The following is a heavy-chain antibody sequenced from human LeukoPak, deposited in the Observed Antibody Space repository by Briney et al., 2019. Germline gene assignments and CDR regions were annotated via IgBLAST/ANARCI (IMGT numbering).Heavy chain of an antibody. V-gene: IGHV1-69*05. D-gene: IGHD3-22*01. CDR1: GGTFSSYA. CDR2: IIPIFGTA. CDR3: ARGHYYDSSGYYY. J-gene: IGHJ4*02. Sequence: SVKVSCKASGGTFSSYAISWVRQAPGQGLEWMGRIIPIFGTANYAQKFQGRVTITTDESTSTAYMELSGLRSEDTAVYYCARGHYYDSSGYYYWGQGTLVTVSS.